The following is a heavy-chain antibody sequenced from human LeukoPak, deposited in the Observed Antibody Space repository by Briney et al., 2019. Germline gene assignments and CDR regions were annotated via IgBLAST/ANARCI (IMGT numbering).Heavy chain of an antibody. Sequence: GGSLRLSCVASGFTFSSYWMTWVRQAPGKGLEWVANMRQDGNEKYYVDSVRGRFTISRDNAKNSLYLQMNSLRAEDTAVYYCARRSRVTGFFDYWGQGTLVTVSS. D-gene: IGHD2-8*02. CDR1: GFTFSSYW. J-gene: IGHJ4*02. V-gene: IGHV3-7*01. CDR2: MRQDGNEK. CDR3: ARRSRVTGFFDY.